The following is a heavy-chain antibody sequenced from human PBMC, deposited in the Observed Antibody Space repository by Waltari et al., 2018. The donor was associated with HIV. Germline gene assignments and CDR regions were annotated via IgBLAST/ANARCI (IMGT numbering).Heavy chain of an antibody. CDR1: GYTFTSYA. J-gene: IGHJ6*02. CDR2: INADTGNT. CDR3: ARSGAGSYYYGMDV. V-gene: IGHV1-3*01. Sequence: QVQLVQSGAEVKKPGASVKVSCKASGYTFTSYAMPLVRQAPGQRPEWMGWINADTGNTKYSQKFQGRVTITRDTSASTVYMELSSVRSEDTAVFYCARSGAGSYYYGMDVWGQGTTVTVSS.